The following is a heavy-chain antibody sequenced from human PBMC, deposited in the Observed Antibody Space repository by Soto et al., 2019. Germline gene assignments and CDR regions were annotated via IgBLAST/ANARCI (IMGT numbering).Heavy chain of an antibody. D-gene: IGHD1-26*01. CDR3: ARERVVPRGTYRSYFDY. CDR2: VYSSGST. CDR1: GVSVSSGSYY. V-gene: IGHV4-61*01. Sequence: TLSLTCSVSGVSVSSGSYYWSWIRQPPGKGLEWIGYVYSSGSTNYNPSLKSRVTISVDTSKNQLSLDLRSVTAADTAVYYCARERVVPRGTYRSYFDYWGQGTLVTVSS. J-gene: IGHJ4*02.